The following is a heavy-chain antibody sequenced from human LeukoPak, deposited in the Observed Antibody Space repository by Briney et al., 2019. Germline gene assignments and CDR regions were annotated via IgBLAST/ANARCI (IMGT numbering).Heavy chain of an antibody. CDR1: GGSITSYY. V-gene: IGHV4-4*07. D-gene: IGHD3-9*01. CDR2: IYSSGTT. Sequence: PSETLSLTCTVSGGSITSYYWSWLRQPAGKGLEWIGRIYSSGTTNYNPSLKSRVTMSIDTSKTQFSLKLSSVTAADTAVYYCARDGNTYYDILTGYYSPEYFQHWGQGTLVTVSS. J-gene: IGHJ1*01. CDR3: ARDGNTYYDILTGYYSPEYFQH.